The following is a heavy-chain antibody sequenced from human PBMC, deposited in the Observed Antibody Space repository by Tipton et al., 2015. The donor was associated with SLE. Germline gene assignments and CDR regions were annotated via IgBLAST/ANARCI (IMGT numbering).Heavy chain of an antibody. CDR2: IYYSGST. D-gene: IGHD3-10*01. Sequence: TLSLTCTVSGGSISSYYWSWIRQPPGKGLAWIGYIYYSGSTNYNPSLKSRVTISVDRSKNQFSLKLSSVTAADTAVYYCARGILWFGELSNFDYWGQGTLVTVSS. V-gene: IGHV4-59*12. CDR1: GGSISSYY. CDR3: ARGILWFGELSNFDY. J-gene: IGHJ4*02.